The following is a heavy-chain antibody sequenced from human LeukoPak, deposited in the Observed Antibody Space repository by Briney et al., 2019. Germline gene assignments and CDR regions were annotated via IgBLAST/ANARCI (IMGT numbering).Heavy chain of an antibody. D-gene: IGHD5-18*01. J-gene: IGHJ4*02. CDR3: ARGRIQLWSYYFDY. V-gene: IGHV4-34*01. CDR1: GGSFSGYY. Sequence: PSETLSLTCAVYGGSFSGYYWSWLRQPPGKGLEWIGEINHSGSTNYNPSLKSRVTISVDTSKNQFSLKLSSVTAADTAVYYCARGRIQLWSYYFDYWGQGTLVTVSS. CDR2: INHSGST.